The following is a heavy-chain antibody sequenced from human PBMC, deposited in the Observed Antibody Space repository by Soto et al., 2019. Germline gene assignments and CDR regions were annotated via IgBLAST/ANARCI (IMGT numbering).Heavy chain of an antibody. CDR1: GYTFTIYD. CDR2: MNPNRGNT. CDR3: ARRQQIAARRPRPFDP. D-gene: IGHD6-6*01. Sequence: ASVKVSCKASGYTFTIYDINWVRQATGQGLEWMGWMNPNRGNTGYAQKFQGRVTMTRNTSISTAYMELSSLRSEDTAVYYCARRQQIAARRPRPFDPWGQGTLVTVSS. J-gene: IGHJ5*02. V-gene: IGHV1-8*01.